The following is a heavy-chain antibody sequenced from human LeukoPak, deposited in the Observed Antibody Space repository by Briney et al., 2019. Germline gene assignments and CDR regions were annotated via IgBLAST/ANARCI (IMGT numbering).Heavy chain of an antibody. Sequence: GGSLRLSCAASGFTFSSKTYWMHWVRQAPGKGLVWVSRINYDGTSTNYADSVKGRFTISRDNSKNTLYLQMNSLRAEDTAVYYCAKNFDWSLTSYYFDYWGQGTLVTVSS. V-gene: IGHV3-74*01. D-gene: IGHD3-9*01. CDR2: INYDGTST. CDR1: GFTFSSKTYW. CDR3: AKNFDWSLTSYYFDY. J-gene: IGHJ4*02.